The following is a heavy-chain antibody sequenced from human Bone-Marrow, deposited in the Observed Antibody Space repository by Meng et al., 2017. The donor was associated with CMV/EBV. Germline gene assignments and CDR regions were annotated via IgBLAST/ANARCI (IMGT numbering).Heavy chain of an antibody. Sequence: GGSLRLSCAASGITFSSYAMSWVRQAPGKGLEWVSAISGSGDSTHYADPVKGRFTIPRDNSKNTLYLQMNSLRAEDTAVYYCAKDRTKVTFYWYFDLWGRGTLVTVSS. CDR1: GITFSSYA. D-gene: IGHD4-17*01. J-gene: IGHJ2*01. V-gene: IGHV3-23*01. CDR3: AKDRTKVTFYWYFDL. CDR2: ISGSGDST.